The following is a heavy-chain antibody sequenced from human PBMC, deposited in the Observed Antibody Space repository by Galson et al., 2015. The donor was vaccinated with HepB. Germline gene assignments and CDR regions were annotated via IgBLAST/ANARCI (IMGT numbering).Heavy chain of an antibody. CDR2: IYSGGST. CDR1: GFTVSSNY. D-gene: IGHD2-2*01. CDR3: ARYCSSTSCPGGGGMDV. J-gene: IGHJ6*02. Sequence: SLRLSCAASGFTVSSNYMSWVRQAPGKGLEWVSVIYSGGSTYYADSVKGRFTIPRDNSKNTLYLQMNSLRAEDTAVYYCARYCSSTSCPGGGGMDVWGQGTTVTVSS. V-gene: IGHV3-66*01.